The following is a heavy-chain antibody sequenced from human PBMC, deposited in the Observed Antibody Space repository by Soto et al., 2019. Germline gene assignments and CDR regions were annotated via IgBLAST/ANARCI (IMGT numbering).Heavy chain of an antibody. V-gene: IGHV1-69*13. CDR3: ATSRSSTTEYWFDP. CDR1: GGTFSSYA. D-gene: IGHD2-2*01. Sequence: GGSVKVSCKASGGTFSSYAISWVRQAPGQGLEWMGGIIPIFGTANYAQKFQGRVTITADESTSTAYMELSSLRSEDTAVYYCATSRSSTTEYWFDPWGQGTLVTVSS. CDR2: IIPIFGTA. J-gene: IGHJ5*02.